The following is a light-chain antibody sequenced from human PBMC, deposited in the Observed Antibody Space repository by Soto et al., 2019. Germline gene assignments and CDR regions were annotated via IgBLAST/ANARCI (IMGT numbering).Light chain of an antibody. CDR1: QSISSW. J-gene: IGKJ1*01. Sequence: DIQMTQSPSTLSASVGDRVTITCRASQSISSWLAWYQQKPGKAPKLLIYKASSLESGVPSRFSRSASGTDFTLTISSLHPYDFATYYFQQYNDYPWTFGQRTKVQLK. CDR2: KAS. CDR3: QQYNDYPWT. V-gene: IGKV1-5*03.